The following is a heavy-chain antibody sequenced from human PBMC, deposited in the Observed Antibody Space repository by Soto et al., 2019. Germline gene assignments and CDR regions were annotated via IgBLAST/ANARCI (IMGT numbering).Heavy chain of an antibody. D-gene: IGHD6-6*01. CDR1: GGSFSGYY. Sequence: NPSETLSLTCAVYGGSFSGYYWSWIRQPPGKGLEWIGEINHSGSTNYNPSLKSRVTISVDTSKNQFSLKLSSVTAADTAVYYCARGREYSSSPRGFFEMDVWGQGTTVTVSS. CDR2: INHSGST. CDR3: ARGREYSSSPRGFFEMDV. V-gene: IGHV4-34*01. J-gene: IGHJ6*02.